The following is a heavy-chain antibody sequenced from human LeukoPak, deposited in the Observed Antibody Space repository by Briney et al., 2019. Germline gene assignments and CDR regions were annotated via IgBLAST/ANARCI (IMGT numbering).Heavy chain of an antibody. J-gene: IGHJ2*01. CDR2: INPNSGGT. D-gene: IGHD4-17*01. CDR3: ARGLLAGDYVSWYFDL. CDR1: GYTFTSYY. V-gene: IGHV1-2*02. Sequence: ASVKVSCKASGYTFTSYYMHWVRQAPGQGLEWMGWINPNSGGTNYAQKFQDRVTMTRDTSISTAYMELSRLTFDDTAVYYCARGLLAGDYVSWYFDLWGRGTLVTVSS.